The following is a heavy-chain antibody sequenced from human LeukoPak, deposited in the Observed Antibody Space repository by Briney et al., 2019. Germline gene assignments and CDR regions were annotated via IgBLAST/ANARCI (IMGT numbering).Heavy chain of an antibody. V-gene: IGHV1-69*04. D-gene: IGHD2-21*02. Sequence: VASVKVSCKASGGTFRSYAISWVRQAPGQGLEWMGRIIPILAIAKYAQKFQGRVTITADKTTSTAYMELSSLRSEDTAVYYCASLVVCGGDCCYFDYWGQGTLVTVSS. CDR1: GGTFRSYA. CDR2: IIPILAIA. J-gene: IGHJ4*02. CDR3: ASLVVCGGDCCYFDY.